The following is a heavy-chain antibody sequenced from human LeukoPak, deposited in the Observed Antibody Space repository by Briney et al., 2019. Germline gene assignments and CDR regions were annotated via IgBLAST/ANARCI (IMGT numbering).Heavy chain of an antibody. J-gene: IGHJ4*02. D-gene: IGHD2-15*01. Sequence: PGGSLRLPCAGLGLTFSAYAMSWVCKAPGKGLEWVAAIIGMGAITYYADSVKGRFPISRDNSENTVYLQMNGLRAGDTAVYYCAKFGQDIVVVVAPFDYWGQGTLVTVSS. V-gene: IGHV3-23*01. CDR2: IIGMGAIT. CDR1: GLTFSAYA. CDR3: AKFGQDIVVVVAPFDY.